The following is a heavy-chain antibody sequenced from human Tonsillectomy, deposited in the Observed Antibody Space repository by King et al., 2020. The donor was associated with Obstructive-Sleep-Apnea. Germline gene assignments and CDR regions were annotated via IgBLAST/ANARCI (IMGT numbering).Heavy chain of an antibody. CDR2: ISSNGGST. J-gene: IGHJ3*02. CDR3: AGGDYSSGYYLLEAFDI. D-gene: IGHD3-22*01. V-gene: IGHV3-64*01. CDR1: GFTFSSYA. Sequence: QLVQSGGGLVQPGGSLRLSCAASGFTFSSYAMHWVRQAPGKGLEYVSAISSNGGSTYYAYSVKGRFTISRDNSKNTLYLQMGSLRAEDMAVYYCAGGDYSSGYYLLEAFDIWGKGTMVTVSS.